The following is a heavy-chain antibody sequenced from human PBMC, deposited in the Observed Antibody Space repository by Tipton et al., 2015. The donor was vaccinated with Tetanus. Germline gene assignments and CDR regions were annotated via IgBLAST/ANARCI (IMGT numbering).Heavy chain of an antibody. V-gene: IGHV4-59*01. CDR3: ARGTGDY. CDR2: IFYGGTT. CDR1: GDSITSFY. Sequence: TLSLTCTVSGDSITSFYWSWIRQPPGKGLEWIGYIFYGGTTNYNPSLKSRVTISLDTSKNQFSLQLSSVTAAGTAVYYCARGTGDYWGQGTLVIVSS. J-gene: IGHJ4*02. D-gene: IGHD1-14*01.